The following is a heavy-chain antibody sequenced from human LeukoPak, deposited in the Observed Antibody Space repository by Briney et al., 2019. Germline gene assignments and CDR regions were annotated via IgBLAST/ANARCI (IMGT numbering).Heavy chain of an antibody. V-gene: IGHV4-34*01. CDR1: GGSITIYY. Sequence: SETLSLTCTVSGGSITIYYWSWIRQPPGKGLEWIGEINHSGSTNYNPSLKSRVTISVDTSKNQFSLKLSSVTAADTAVYYCARGRWELLYYYYMDVWGKGTTVTVSS. J-gene: IGHJ6*03. CDR3: ARGRWELLYYYYMDV. CDR2: INHSGST. D-gene: IGHD1-26*01.